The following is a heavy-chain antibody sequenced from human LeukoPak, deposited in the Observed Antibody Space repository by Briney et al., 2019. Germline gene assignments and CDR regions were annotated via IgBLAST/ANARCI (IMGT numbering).Heavy chain of an antibody. J-gene: IGHJ4*02. Sequence: SGPTLVKPTQTLTLTCTFSGFSLTNSAVGVGWIRQSPGKALEWLALIYWGDDKRYSPSLKNRLTINKDTSKKPGVLTMANMSPLDTGTYFCAHRRADSSSLAMYDYWGQGTLVTVSS. CDR1: GFSLTNSAVG. CDR2: IYWGDDK. D-gene: IGHD6-6*01. V-gene: IGHV2-5*02. CDR3: AHRRADSSSLAMYDY.